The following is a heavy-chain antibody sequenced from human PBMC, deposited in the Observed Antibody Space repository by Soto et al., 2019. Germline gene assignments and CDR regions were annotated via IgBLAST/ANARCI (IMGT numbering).Heavy chain of an antibody. V-gene: IGHV3-66*01. J-gene: IGHJ6*03. CDR1: GFTVSSNY. D-gene: IGHD2-2*01. Sequence: GGSLRLSCAASGFTVSSNYMSWVRQAPGKGLEWVSVIYSGGSTYYADSVKGRFTISRDNSKNTLYLQMNSLRAEDTAVYYCELGYCSSTSCYEYYYMDVWGKGTTVTVSS. CDR2: IYSGGST. CDR3: ELGYCSSTSCYEYYYMDV.